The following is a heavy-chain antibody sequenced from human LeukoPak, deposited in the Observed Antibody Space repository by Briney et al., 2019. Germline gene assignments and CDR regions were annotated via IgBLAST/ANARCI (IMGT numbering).Heavy chain of an antibody. CDR2: IGGSGAAT. Sequence: GGSLRLSCAVSGFTFSTYGMSWVRQTPGKGPEWVSAIGGSGAATFYADSVKGRFTISRDNSENTLYLQMNSLRVEDTAIYYCAKGRYTFDYWGQGTLVTVFS. J-gene: IGHJ4*02. D-gene: IGHD1-1*01. CDR3: AKGRYTFDY. V-gene: IGHV3-23*01. CDR1: GFTFSTYG.